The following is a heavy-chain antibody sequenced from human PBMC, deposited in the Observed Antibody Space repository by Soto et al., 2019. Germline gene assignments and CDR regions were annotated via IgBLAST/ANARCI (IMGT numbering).Heavy chain of an antibody. CDR2: IIPIFGTA. CDR1: GGTFSSYA. Sequence: SVRVSCKASGGTFSSYAISWVRQAPGQGLEWMGGIIPIFGTANYAQKFQGRVTITADESTSTAYMELSSLRSEDTAVYYCAGPGMAGFDYWGQGTLVTVSS. J-gene: IGHJ4*02. D-gene: IGHD6-19*01. CDR3: AGPGMAGFDY. V-gene: IGHV1-69*13.